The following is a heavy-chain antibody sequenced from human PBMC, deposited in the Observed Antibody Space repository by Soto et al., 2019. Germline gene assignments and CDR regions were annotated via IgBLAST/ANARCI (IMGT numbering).Heavy chain of an antibody. CDR1: GYGFTSYS. D-gene: IGHD3-3*01. V-gene: IGHV5-51*01. CDR3: ATEAAIFGVAHFDN. CDR2: IEPRHPDT. Sequence: GEPLKISCKGSGYGFTSYSIGWVRQMPGEGLQWIGIIEPRHPDTPYSPSFQGHVTMSVAKSISTAYLQWRGLKGADPAMYYCATEAAIFGVAHFDNWGQGTLVTVSS. J-gene: IGHJ4*02.